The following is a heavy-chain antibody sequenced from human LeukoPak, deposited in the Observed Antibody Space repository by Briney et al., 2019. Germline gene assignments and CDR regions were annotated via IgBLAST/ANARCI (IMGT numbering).Heavy chain of an antibody. CDR2: ISYDGSNK. CDR3: TTDKAATPTNYYYYYYMDV. V-gene: IGHV3-30*04. CDR1: GFTFSSYA. J-gene: IGHJ6*03. Sequence: GGSLRLSCAASGFTFSSYAMHWVRQAPGKGLEWVAVISYDGSNKYYADSVKGRFTISRDNSKNTLYLQMNSLRAEDTAVYYCTTDKAATPTNYYYYYYMDVWGKGTTVTISS. D-gene: IGHD2-15*01.